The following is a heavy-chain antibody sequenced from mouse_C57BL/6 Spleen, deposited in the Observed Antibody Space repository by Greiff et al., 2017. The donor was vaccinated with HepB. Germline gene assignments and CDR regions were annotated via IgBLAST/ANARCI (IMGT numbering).Heavy chain of an antibody. J-gene: IGHJ1*03. CDR3: ARGDYGSSYRYFDV. V-gene: IGHV1-64*01. CDR1: GYTFTSYW. Sequence: QVQLQQPGAELVKPGASVKLSCKASGYTFTSYWMHWVKQRPGQGLEWIGMIDPNSGSTNYNEKFKSKATLTVDKSSSTAYMQLSSLTSEDSAVYYCARGDYGSSYRYFDVWGTGTTVTVSS. CDR2: IDPNSGST. D-gene: IGHD1-1*01.